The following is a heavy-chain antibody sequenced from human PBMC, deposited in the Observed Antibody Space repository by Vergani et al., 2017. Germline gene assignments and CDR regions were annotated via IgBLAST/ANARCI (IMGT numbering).Heavy chain of an antibody. CDR3: ASGVGSSWYSGIDP. D-gene: IGHD6-13*01. CDR2: IIPIFGTA. CDR1: GGTFSSYA. J-gene: IGHJ5*02. Sequence: QVQLVQSGAEVKKPGSSVKVSCKASGGTFSSYAISWVRQAPGQGLEWMGGIIPIFGTANYAQKFQGRVTITADESTSTAYMGLGSLRSEDTAVYYCASGVGSSWYSGIDPWGQGTLVTVSS. V-gene: IGHV1-69*01.